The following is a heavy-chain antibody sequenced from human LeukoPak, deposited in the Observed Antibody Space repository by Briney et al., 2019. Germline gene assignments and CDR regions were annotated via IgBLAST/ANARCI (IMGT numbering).Heavy chain of an antibody. CDR1: GFPFSSYW. Sequence: GSLRLSCAASGFPFSSYWMSWVRQAPGKGLEWVANIKQDGSEKYYVDSVKGRFTISRDNAKNSLYLQMNSLRAEDTAVYYCARSMVRGPGADYWGQGTLVTVSS. CDR2: IKQDGSEK. J-gene: IGHJ4*02. CDR3: ARSMVRGPGADY. V-gene: IGHV3-7*01. D-gene: IGHD3-10*01.